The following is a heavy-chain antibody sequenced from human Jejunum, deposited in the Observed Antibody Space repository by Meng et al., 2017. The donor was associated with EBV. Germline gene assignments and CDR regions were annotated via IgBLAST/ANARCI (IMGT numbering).Heavy chain of an antibody. CDR3: ARGGPDFGDYVPFDY. Sequence: QRRLQEAGSGLGKPSQTLPLACAVSGDSVTRGAYLWSWIRQPPGKGLEWIGNIYHIGSTYYNPSLKSRVTISVDRSKNQFSLKLTSVTAADTAVYYCARGGPDFGDYVPFDYWGQGTLVTVSS. D-gene: IGHD4-17*01. CDR1: GDSVTRGAYL. J-gene: IGHJ4*02. CDR2: IYHIGST. V-gene: IGHV4-30-2*01.